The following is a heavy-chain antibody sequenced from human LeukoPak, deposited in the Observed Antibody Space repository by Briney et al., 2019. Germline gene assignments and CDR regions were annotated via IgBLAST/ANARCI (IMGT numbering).Heavy chain of an antibody. J-gene: IGHJ4*02. D-gene: IGHD3-22*01. CDR1: GYSISTGYY. V-gene: IGHV4-38-2*01. CDR3: ARRGNYHFDY. Sequence: SETLSLTCAVSGYSISTGYYWGWIRQPPGKGLEWIGSMYHSGSSYYNPSLKSRVTISVDTSKNQFSPKLTSVTAADTAVYYCARRGNYHFDYWGQGNLVTVSS. CDR2: MYHSGSS.